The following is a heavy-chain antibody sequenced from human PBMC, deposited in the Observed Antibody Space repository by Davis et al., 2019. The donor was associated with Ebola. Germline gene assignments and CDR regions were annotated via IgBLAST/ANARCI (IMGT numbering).Heavy chain of an antibody. D-gene: IGHD1-1*01. CDR2: INPHNNNT. J-gene: IGHJ4*02. CDR1: GYPFTSYG. Sequence: ASVKVSCKASGYPFTSYGVTWVRQAPGQGLEWMGWINPHNNNTNYAQNVQGRVTMTTDTSTSTAYMEVGSLRSDDTAVYYCARAQFPTTSDHWGQGALITVSS. CDR3: ARAQFPTTSDH. V-gene: IGHV1-18*04.